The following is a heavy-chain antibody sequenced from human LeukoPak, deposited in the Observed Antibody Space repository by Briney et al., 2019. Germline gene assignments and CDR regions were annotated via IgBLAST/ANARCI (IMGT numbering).Heavy chain of an antibody. Sequence: GASVKVSCKASGYTFTSYDINWVRQATGQGLEWMGWMNPNSGNTGYALKFQGRVTMTRNTSISTAYMELSSLRSEDTAVYYCARTPIRDYYYYGMDVWGQGTTVTVSS. V-gene: IGHV1-8*01. CDR1: GYTFTSYD. CDR3: ARTPIRDYYYYGMDV. J-gene: IGHJ6*02. CDR2: MNPNSGNT.